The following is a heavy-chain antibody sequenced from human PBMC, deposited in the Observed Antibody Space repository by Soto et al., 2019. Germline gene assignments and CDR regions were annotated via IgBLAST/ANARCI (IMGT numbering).Heavy chain of an antibody. Sequence: GASVKVSCKASGYTFTSYAMHWVHQAPGQRLEWMGWINAGNGNTKYSQKFQGRVTITRDTSASTAYMELSSLRSEDTAVYYCATTTVTTLRYYYYGMDVWGQGTTVTVSS. CDR2: INAGNGNT. V-gene: IGHV1-3*01. J-gene: IGHJ6*02. D-gene: IGHD4-17*01. CDR3: ATTTVTTLRYYYYGMDV. CDR1: GYTFTSYA.